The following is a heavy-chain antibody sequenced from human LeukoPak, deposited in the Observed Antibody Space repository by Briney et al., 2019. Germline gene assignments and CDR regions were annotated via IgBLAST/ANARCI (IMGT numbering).Heavy chain of an antibody. Sequence: GSLRLSCAASGFTFSNYWLNWVRQAPGKGLEWVANIKEDGSEKYSVDSVKGRFTISRDNAKNSLFLQMNSLRAEDTAVYYCARTLRGGGALDYWGQGTLVTVSS. CDR1: GFTFSNYW. V-gene: IGHV3-7*03. CDR3: ARTLRGGGALDY. J-gene: IGHJ4*02. CDR2: IKEDGSEK. D-gene: IGHD3-16*01.